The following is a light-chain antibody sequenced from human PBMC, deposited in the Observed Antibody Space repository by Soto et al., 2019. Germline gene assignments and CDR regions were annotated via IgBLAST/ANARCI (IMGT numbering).Light chain of an antibody. CDR2: EVS. J-gene: IGLJ2*01. V-gene: IGLV2-14*01. CDR3: SSYTSSSTLS. Sequence: QSALTQPASVSGSPGQSITISCTGTSSDVGGYNYVSWYQQHPGKAPKVIIYEVSNRPSGVSNRFSGSKSGNTASLTISGLQAEDEADYYCSSYTSSSTLSFGGGTKVTVL. CDR1: SSDVGGYNY.